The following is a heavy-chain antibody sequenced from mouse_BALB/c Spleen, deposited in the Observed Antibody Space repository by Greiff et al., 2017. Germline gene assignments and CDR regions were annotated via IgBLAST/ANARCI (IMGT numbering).Heavy chain of an antibody. J-gene: IGHJ4*01. D-gene: IGHD2-4*01. CDR1: GFTFSSYA. V-gene: IGHV5-9-3*01. Sequence: EVQLVESGGGLVKPGGSLKLSCAASGFTFSSYAMSWVRQTPEKRLEWVATISSGGSYTYYPDSVKGRFTISRDNAKNTLYLQMSSLRSEDTAMYYCASYYDYDYAMDYWGQGTSVTVSS. CDR2: ISSGGSYT. CDR3: ASYYDYDYAMDY.